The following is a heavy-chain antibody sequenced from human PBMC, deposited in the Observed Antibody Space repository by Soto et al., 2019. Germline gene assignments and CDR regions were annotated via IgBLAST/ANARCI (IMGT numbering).Heavy chain of an antibody. CDR1: RFTFSSYG. Sequence: GGSLRLSCAASRFTFSSYGMHWVRQAPGKGLEWVAVISYDGSNKYYADSVKGRFTISRDNSKKTLYLQMNSLTAEDKAVYYCEKGDNHYDFWSGYYTGHFDYWGQGT. J-gene: IGHJ4*02. D-gene: IGHD3-3*01. CDR3: EKGDNHYDFWSGYYTGHFDY. CDR2: ISYDGSNK. V-gene: IGHV3-30*18.